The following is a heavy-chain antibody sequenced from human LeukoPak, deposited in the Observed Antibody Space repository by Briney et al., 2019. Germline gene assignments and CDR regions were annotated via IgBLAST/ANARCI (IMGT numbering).Heavy chain of an antibody. CDR2: IYTSGST. Sequence: PSETLSLTCTVSGGSISSYYWSWIRQPAGKGLEWIGRIYTSGSTNYNPSLKSRVTMSVDTSKNQFSLKLSSVTAADTAVYYCARGSGGGGRYCYYYMDVWGKGTTVTISS. V-gene: IGHV4-4*07. CDR1: GGSISSYY. J-gene: IGHJ6*03. CDR3: ARGSGGGGRYCYYYMDV. D-gene: IGHD2-8*02.